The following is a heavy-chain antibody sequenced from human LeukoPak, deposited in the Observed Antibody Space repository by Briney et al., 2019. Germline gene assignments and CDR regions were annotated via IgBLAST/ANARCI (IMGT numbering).Heavy chain of an antibody. V-gene: IGHV4-39*07. CDR1: GGSISSTSYY. Sequence: PSETLSLTCSVSGGSISSTSYYWGYIRQPPGKGLEWIGSIYYTGSTYYNPSLKSRVTISVDTSKNQFSLKLNSVTAADTAVFYCARYDSSSNAFDIWGQGTMVTVSS. D-gene: IGHD1-1*01. CDR2: IYYTGST. J-gene: IGHJ3*02. CDR3: ARYDSSSNAFDI.